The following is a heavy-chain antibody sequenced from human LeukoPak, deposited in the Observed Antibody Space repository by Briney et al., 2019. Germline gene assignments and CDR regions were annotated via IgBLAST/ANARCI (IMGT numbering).Heavy chain of an antibody. CDR3: ARATATALDY. Sequence: ASMKVSCKASGYSFTGYYMHWVRQAPAKGLEWMGWINPNGGGTKYAQKFQGRVTMTRDTSISTAYMELSGLRPDDTAVYYCARATATALDYWGQGALVTVSS. CDR2: INPNGGGT. V-gene: IGHV1-2*02. CDR1: GYSFTGYY. J-gene: IGHJ4*02. D-gene: IGHD1-14*01.